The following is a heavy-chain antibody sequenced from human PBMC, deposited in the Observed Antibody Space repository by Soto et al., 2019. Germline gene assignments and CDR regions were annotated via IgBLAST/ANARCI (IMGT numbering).Heavy chain of an antibody. CDR1: GFTFSGYA. J-gene: IGHJ4*02. CDR3: AKIAVAVLYYFDY. D-gene: IGHD6-19*01. Sequence: PGGSLRLSCAASGFTFSGYAMSWVRQAPGKGLEWVSAISGSGGSTYYADSVKGRFTISRDNSKNTLYLQMNSLRAEDTAVYYWAKIAVAVLYYFDYWGKGTLVTVSS. CDR2: ISGSGGST. V-gene: IGHV3-23*01.